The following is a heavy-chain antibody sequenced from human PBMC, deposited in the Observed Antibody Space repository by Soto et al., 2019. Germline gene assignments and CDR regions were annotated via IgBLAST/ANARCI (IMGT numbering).Heavy chain of an antibody. J-gene: IGHJ5*02. CDR3: ARVVPGAEAWFGP. CDR1: GYTFSNYG. CDR2: ISLYSDGT. Sequence: HLVESGGEVKRPGASVKVSCKTSGYTFSNYGITWVRQAPGQPLEWLGWISLYSDGTNYAQKFQGRVSMTTDTSTTTAYMELRSLRSDDTAVYYCARVVPGAEAWFGPWGQGTLVTVSS. D-gene: IGHD2-2*01. V-gene: IGHV1-18*01.